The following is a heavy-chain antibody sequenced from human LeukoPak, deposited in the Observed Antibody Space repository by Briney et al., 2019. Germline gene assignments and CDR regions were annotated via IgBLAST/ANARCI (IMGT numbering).Heavy chain of an antibody. J-gene: IGHJ4*02. CDR2: IYTSGST. D-gene: IGHD3-3*01. CDR3: ARWRYDFWSGYTGGFDY. V-gene: IGHV4-4*09. CDR1: GGSISSYY. Sequence: SETLSLTCTVSGGSISSYYWSWIRQPPGKGLEWIGYIYTSGSTNYNPSLKSRVTISEDTSKNQFSLKLSSVTAADTAVYYCARWRYDFWSGYTGGFDYWGQGTMVTVSS.